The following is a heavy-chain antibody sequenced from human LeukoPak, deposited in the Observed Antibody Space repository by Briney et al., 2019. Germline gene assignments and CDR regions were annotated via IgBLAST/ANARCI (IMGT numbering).Heavy chain of an antibody. J-gene: IGHJ4*02. D-gene: IGHD3-22*01. Sequence: SSETLSLTCTVSGGSISRYYWTWIRQPPGKGLEWIGYIYYSGSSNYNPSLKSRVTISVDTSKNQFSLKLSSVTAADTAVYYCAGRLSVNSRDTGAYYRVSYFDYWGQGALVTVSS. CDR2: IYYSGSS. CDR3: AGRLSVNSRDTGAYYRVSYFDY. CDR1: GGSISRYY. V-gene: IGHV4-59*01.